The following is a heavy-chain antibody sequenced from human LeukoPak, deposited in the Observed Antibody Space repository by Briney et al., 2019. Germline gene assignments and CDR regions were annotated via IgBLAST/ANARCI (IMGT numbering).Heavy chain of an antibody. J-gene: IGHJ4*02. CDR1: GGTFSSYA. D-gene: IGHD5-24*01. CDR3: AREIDRDDYNRFFDY. CDR2: IIPIFGTA. V-gene: IGHV1-69*05. Sequence: ASVKVSCKASGGTFSSYAISWVRQAPGQGLEWMGGIIPIFGTANYAQKFQGRVSITRDTSASTAYMEMSSLRCEDTAVYYCAREIDRDDYNRFFDYWGQGTLVTVSS.